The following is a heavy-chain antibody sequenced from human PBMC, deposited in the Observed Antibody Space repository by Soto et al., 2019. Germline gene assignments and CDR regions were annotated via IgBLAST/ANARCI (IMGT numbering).Heavy chain of an antibody. Sequence: PSETLSLTCTVSGGSISSYYWSWIRQPPGKGLEWIGYIYHSGSTNYNPSLKSRVTISVDTSKNQFSLKVNSMTAADTAVYYCARHNYGSGSTYFDYWGQGTLVTVSS. CDR3: ARHNYGSGSTYFDY. D-gene: IGHD3-10*01. J-gene: IGHJ4*02. V-gene: IGHV4-59*08. CDR2: IYHSGST. CDR1: GGSISSYY.